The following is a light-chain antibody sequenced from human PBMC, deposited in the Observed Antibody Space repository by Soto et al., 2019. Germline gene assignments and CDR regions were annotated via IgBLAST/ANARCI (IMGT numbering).Light chain of an antibody. V-gene: IGKV3-15*01. Sequence: EIVMTQSPATLSVSPGERATLSCRASHSVSSDLAWYQQKPGQAPRLLIYGASTRAIGIPARFSGSGSGTEFTLTISSLQSEDFAVYHCQQYNNWPPTFGQGTRLEIK. CDR1: HSVSSD. CDR3: QQYNNWPPT. J-gene: IGKJ5*01. CDR2: GAS.